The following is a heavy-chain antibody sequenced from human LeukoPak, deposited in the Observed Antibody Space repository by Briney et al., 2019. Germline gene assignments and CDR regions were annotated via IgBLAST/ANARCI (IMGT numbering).Heavy chain of an antibody. CDR3: TRDGENSGNTAFDI. CDR1: GFSLSDQF. V-gene: IGHV3-72*01. J-gene: IGHJ3*02. D-gene: IGHD4-23*01. CDR2: SRNRANSHTT. Sequence: GGSLRLSCAASGFSLSDQFMDWVRQAPGKGLEWIGRSRNRANSHTTEYAASVKGRFTISRDDSGNLMYLQMNSLKIEDTAVYFCTRDGENSGNTAFDIWGQGTEVTVSS.